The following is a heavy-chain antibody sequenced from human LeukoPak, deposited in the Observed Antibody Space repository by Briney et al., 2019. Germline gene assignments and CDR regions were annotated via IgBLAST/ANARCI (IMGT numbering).Heavy chain of an antibody. Sequence: SVKVSCKASGGTFSSYAISWVRQAPGQGLEWMGGIIPIFGTANYAQKFQGRVTITTDESTSTAYMELSSLRSEDTAVYCCATSMTKLAWYNWFDPWGQGTLVTVSS. V-gene: IGHV1-69*05. D-gene: IGHD2-8*02. CDR2: IIPIFGTA. CDR1: GGTFSSYA. J-gene: IGHJ5*02. CDR3: ATSMTKLAWYNWFDP.